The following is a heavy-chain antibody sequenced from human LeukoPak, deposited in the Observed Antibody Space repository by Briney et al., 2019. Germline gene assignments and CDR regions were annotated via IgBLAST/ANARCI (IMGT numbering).Heavy chain of an antibody. J-gene: IGHJ4*02. Sequence: SETLSLTCTVSGGSISSSGYYWGWIRQPPGKGLEWIGSIYYSGSTYYNPSLKSRVTISVDTSKNQFSLKLSSVTAADTAVYYCASTGPRPTATEYCFDYWGQGALVTVSS. CDR2: IYYSGST. CDR3: ASTGPRPTATEYCFDY. V-gene: IGHV4-39*01. CDR1: GGSISSSGYY. D-gene: IGHD2-21*02.